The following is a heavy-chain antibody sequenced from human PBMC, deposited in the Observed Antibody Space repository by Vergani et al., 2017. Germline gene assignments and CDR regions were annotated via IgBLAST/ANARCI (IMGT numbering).Heavy chain of an antibody. CDR2: INPNSGGT. CDR1: GYTFTGYY. CDR3: ARDRTRYDYVWGSYRYTGLLDY. Sequence: QVQLVQSGAEVKKPGASVKVSCKASGYTFTGYYMHWVRQAPGQGLEWMGWINPNSGGTNYAQKFQGRVTMTRDTSISTAYMELSRLRSDDTAVYYCARDRTRYDYVWGSYRYTGLLDYWGQGTLVTVSS. D-gene: IGHD3-16*02. J-gene: IGHJ4*02. V-gene: IGHV1-2*02.